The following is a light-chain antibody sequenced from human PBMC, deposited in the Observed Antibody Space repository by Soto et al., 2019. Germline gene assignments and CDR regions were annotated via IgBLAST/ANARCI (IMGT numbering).Light chain of an antibody. CDR2: GAS. Sequence: EIVLTQSPGTLSLSPGERATLSCRASQSVSSSFLAWYQRKPGQAPRLLIYGASSRATGIPDRFSGSGSGTDFTLTISRLEPEDVAVYYCQQYDSSPLFGGGTKVEI. J-gene: IGKJ4*01. CDR3: QQYDSSPL. V-gene: IGKV3-20*01. CDR1: QSVSSSF.